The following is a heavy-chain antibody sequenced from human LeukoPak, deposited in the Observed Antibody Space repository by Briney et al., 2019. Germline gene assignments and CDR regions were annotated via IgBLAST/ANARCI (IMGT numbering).Heavy chain of an antibody. Sequence: GGSLRLSCAASGFTFSSYAMHWVRQAPGKGLEWVAVISYDGSNKYYADSAKGRFTISRDNSKNTLYLQMSSLRAEDTAVYYCATGTSWGYFDWLLPGPFDYWGQGTLVTVSS. CDR3: ATGTSWGYFDWLLPGPFDY. J-gene: IGHJ4*02. CDR1: GFTFSSYA. CDR2: ISYDGSNK. D-gene: IGHD3-9*01. V-gene: IGHV3-30-3*01.